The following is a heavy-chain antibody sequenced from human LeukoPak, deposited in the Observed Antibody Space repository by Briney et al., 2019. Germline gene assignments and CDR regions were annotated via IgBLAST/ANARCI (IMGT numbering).Heavy chain of an antibody. CDR3: AREKYYGDNDAFDI. V-gene: IGHV3-74*01. CDR2: INSDGSST. Sequence: GGSLRLSCAASGFIFRSYWMRWDRQAPGKGLVWVSRINSDGSSTSYADSVKGRFTISRDNAKNTLYMQMNSLRAEDTAVYYCAREKYYGDNDAFDIWGQGTMVTVSS. D-gene: IGHD4-17*01. CDR1: GFIFRSYW. J-gene: IGHJ3*02.